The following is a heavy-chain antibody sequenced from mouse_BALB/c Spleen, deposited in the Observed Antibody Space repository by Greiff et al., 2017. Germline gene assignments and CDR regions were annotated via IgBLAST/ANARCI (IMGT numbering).Heavy chain of an antibody. J-gene: IGHJ4*01. CDR1: GFSLSTSGMG. V-gene: IGHV8-12*01. CDR3: ARSSYEDYYAMDY. CDR2: IYWDDDK. Sequence: QVTLNVSGPGILQPSQTLSLTCSFSGFSLSTSGMGVSWIRQPSGKGLEWLAHIYWDDDKRSNPSLKSRLTISKDTSSNQVFLKITSVDTADTATYYCARSSYEDYYAMDYWGQGTSVTVSS. D-gene: IGHD1-1*01.